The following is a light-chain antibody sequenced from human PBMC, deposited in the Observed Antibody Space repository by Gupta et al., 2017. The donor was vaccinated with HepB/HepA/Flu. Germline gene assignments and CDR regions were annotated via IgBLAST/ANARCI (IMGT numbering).Light chain of an antibody. Sequence: LTQPPSVSAAPGQKVTISCSGSSSNIGNNYVSWYQQLPGTAPKLLIYDNNKRPSGIPDRFSGSKSGTSATLGITGLQTGDEADYYCGTWDSSLSAVVFGGGTKLTVL. V-gene: IGLV1-51*01. CDR1: SSNIGNNY. CDR2: DNN. CDR3: GTWDSSLSAVV. J-gene: IGLJ2*01.